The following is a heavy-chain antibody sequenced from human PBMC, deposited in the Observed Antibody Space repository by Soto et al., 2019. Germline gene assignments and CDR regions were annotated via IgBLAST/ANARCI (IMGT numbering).Heavy chain of an antibody. CDR2: IWYDGSNK. J-gene: IGHJ4*02. CDR1: GFTFSSHG. Sequence: PGGSLRLSCAASGFTFSSHGMHWVRQAPDKGLEWVAVIWYDGSNKYCADSVKGRFTISRDNSNNMLYLEMNRLRVEDTAIYYCARWGNWKVADNWGQGTLVTVSS. V-gene: IGHV3-33*01. D-gene: IGHD3-16*01. CDR3: ARWGNWKVADN.